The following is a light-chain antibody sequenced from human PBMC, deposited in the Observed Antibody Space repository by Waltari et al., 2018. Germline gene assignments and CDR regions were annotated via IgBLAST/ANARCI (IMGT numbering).Light chain of an antibody. V-gene: IGLV4-69*01. CDR3: QTWGTGGV. CDR2: LNSAGSH. J-gene: IGLJ2*01. Sequence: QLVLPQSPSASASLGASVKLTCTLSSGHSSYAIAWHQQQPEKGPRYLMKLNSAGSHSKGDGIPDRFSGSSSGAERYLTISSLQSEDEADYYCQTWGTGGVFGGGTKLTVL. CDR1: SGHSSYA.